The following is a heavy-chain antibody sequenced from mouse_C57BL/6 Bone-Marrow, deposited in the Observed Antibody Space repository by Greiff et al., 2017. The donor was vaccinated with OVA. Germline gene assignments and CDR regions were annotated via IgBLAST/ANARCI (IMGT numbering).Heavy chain of an antibody. J-gene: IGHJ1*03. CDR3: ARHGGNYSYWYFDV. Sequence: EVQLVESGGGLVQPGGSLKLSCAASGFTFSDYGMAWVRQAPRKGPEWVAFISNLAYSIYYADTVTGRFTISRENAKNTLYLEMSSLRSEDTAMYYCARHGGNYSYWYFDVWGTGTTVTVSS. V-gene: IGHV5-15*01. D-gene: IGHD2-1*01. CDR1: GFTFSDYG. CDR2: ISNLAYSI.